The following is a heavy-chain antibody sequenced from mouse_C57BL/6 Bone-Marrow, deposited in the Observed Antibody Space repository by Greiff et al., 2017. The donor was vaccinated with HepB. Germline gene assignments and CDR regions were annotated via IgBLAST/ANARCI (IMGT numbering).Heavy chain of an antibody. CDR1: GFNSKNTY. J-gene: IGHJ3*01. V-gene: IGHV14-3*01. D-gene: IGHD1-1*01. CDR3: ARSIYYGSSSFAY. CDR2: SDPANGNT. Sequence: VQLQQSVAELVRPGASVKLSCTASGFNSKNTYMHWVKQRPEQGLEWIGRSDPANGNTKYAPKFQGKATITADTSSNTAYLQLSSLTSEDTAIYYCARSIYYGSSSFAYWGQGTLVTVSA.